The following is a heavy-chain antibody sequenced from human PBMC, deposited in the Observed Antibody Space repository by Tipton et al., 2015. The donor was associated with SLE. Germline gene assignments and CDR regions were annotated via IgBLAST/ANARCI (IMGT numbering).Heavy chain of an antibody. J-gene: IGHJ4*02. V-gene: IGHV4-61*02. Sequence: TLSLTCIVSGGSISSDTYYWSWIRQPAGKGLEWIGRIYTSGSTNYNPSLKSRVTMSVDTSKNQFSLKLSSVTAADTAVYYCARAGLEGATTPYYFDYWGQGTLVTVSS. CDR3: ARAGLEGATTPYYFDY. CDR1: GGSISSDTYY. CDR2: IYTSGST. D-gene: IGHD1-26*01.